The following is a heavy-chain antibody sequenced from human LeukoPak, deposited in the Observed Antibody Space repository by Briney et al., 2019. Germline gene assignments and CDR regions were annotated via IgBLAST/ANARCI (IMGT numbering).Heavy chain of an antibody. V-gene: IGHV4-34*01. J-gene: IGHJ4*02. Sequence: SETLSLTCAVYGGSFSGYYWSWIRQPPGKGLEWIGEINHSGSTNYNPSLKSRVTTSVDTSKNHFSLNLSSVTAADTAVYYCARHRGRYYDSGSYYYFDYWGQGTLVTVSS. CDR2: INHSGST. D-gene: IGHD3-10*01. CDR1: GGSFSGYY. CDR3: ARHRGRYYDSGSYYYFDY.